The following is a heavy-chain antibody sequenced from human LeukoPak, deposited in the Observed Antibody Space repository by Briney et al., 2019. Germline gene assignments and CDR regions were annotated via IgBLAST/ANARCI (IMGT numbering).Heavy chain of an antibody. CDR1: GFTFSSYS. V-gene: IGHV3-21*01. Sequence: PGGSLRLXCAASGFTFSSYSMNWVRQAPGKGLEWVSSISSSSSYIYYADSVKGRFTISRDNAKNSLYLQMNSLRAEDTAVYYCARDITMIVVVTSYFDYWGQGTLVTVSS. J-gene: IGHJ4*02. CDR2: ISSSSSYI. D-gene: IGHD3-22*01. CDR3: ARDITMIVVVTSYFDY.